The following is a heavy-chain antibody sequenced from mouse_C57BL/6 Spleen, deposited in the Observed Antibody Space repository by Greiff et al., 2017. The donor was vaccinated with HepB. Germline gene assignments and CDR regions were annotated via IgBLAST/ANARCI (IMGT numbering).Heavy chain of an antibody. CDR2: IDPSDSYT. V-gene: IGHV1-50*01. D-gene: IGHD3-2*02. CDR1: GYTFTSYW. J-gene: IGHJ4*01. CDR3: ARGQQEATLAMDY. Sequence: QVQLQQSGAELVKPGASVKLSCKASGYTFTSYWMQWVKQRPGQGLEWIGEIDPSDSYTNYNQKFKGKATLTVDTSSSTAYMQLSSLTSEDSAVYYCARGQQEATLAMDYWGQGTSVTVSS.